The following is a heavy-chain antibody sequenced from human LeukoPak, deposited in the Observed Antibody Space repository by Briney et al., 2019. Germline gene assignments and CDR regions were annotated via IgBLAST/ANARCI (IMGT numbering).Heavy chain of an antibody. J-gene: IGHJ4*02. Sequence: ASVKVSCKASGGTFSSYAISWVRQAPGQGLEWMGGIIPIFGTANYAQKFQGRVTITADKSTSTAYMELSGLRSEDTAVYYCARISDSRVDTAMVTHDYWGQGTLVTVSS. D-gene: IGHD5-18*01. CDR2: IIPIFGTA. CDR1: GGTFSSYA. V-gene: IGHV1-69*06. CDR3: ARISDSRVDTAMVTHDY.